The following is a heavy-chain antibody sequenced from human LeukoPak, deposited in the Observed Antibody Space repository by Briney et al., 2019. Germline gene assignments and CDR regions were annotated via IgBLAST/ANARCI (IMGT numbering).Heavy chain of an antibody. CDR1: GFTFSSYA. V-gene: IGHV3-30-3*01. CDR2: ISYDGSNK. Sequence: GRSLRLSCAASGFTFSSYAMHWVRQAPGKGLEWVAVISYDGSNKYYADSVKGRFTISRDNAKNSLYLQMNSLRAEDTAVYYCARVRTYSNCMYFDYWGQGTLVTVSS. CDR3: ARVRTYSNCMYFDY. D-gene: IGHD4-11*01. J-gene: IGHJ4*02.